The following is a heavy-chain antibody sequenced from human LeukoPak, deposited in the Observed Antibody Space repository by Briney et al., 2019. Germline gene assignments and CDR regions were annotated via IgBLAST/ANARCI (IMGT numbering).Heavy chain of an antibody. V-gene: IGHV3-21*01. Sequence: GGSLRLSCAASGFTFISFTMNWVRQAPGKGLEWVSSISSSSSYIYYADSVKGRFTVSRDNAKNSLYLQMNSLRAEDTAVYYCAREEQQLVYFDYWGHGTLVTVFS. D-gene: IGHD6-13*01. CDR2: ISSSSSYI. CDR1: GFTFISFT. J-gene: IGHJ4*01. CDR3: AREEQQLVYFDY.